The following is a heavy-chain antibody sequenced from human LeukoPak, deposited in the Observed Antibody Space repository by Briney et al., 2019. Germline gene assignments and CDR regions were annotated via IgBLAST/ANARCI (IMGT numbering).Heavy chain of an antibody. CDR2: IKSKTDGGTT. V-gene: IGHV3-15*07. D-gene: IGHD6-6*01. Sequence: GGSLRLSCAASGFTFSNAWMNWVRQAPGKGLEWVGRIKSKTDGGTTDYAAPVKGRFTISRDTSKNTLSLQMNSLRAEDTAVYYCASLSLGHYWGQGTLVTVSS. CDR1: GFTFSNAW. J-gene: IGHJ4*02. CDR3: ASLSLGHY.